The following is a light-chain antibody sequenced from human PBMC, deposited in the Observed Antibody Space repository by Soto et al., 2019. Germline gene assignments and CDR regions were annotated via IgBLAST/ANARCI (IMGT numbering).Light chain of an antibody. CDR1: QSISSY. J-gene: IGKJ2*01. CDR2: AAS. Sequence: DIQMTQSPSSLSASVGDRVTITCRASQSISSYLNWYQQKPGKAPKLLIYAASSLQSGVPSRFSGSGSGTDSTLTISSLQPEDFATYYSQQSYSTPLMNTFGQGTKLEIK. CDR3: QQSYSTPLMNT. V-gene: IGKV1-39*01.